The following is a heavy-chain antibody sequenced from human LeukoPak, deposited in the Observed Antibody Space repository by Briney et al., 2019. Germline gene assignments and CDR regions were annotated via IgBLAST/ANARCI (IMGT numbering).Heavy chain of an antibody. D-gene: IGHD3-3*01. Sequence: SETLSLTCTVSGGSISSYYWSWIRQPPGKGLEWIGYIYYSGSTNYNPSLKSRVTISVDTSKNQFSLRLSSVTAADTAVYYCARGITIFGVVIAYYFDYRGQGTLVTVSS. CDR3: ARGITIFGVVIAYYFDY. CDR2: IYYSGST. CDR1: GGSISSYY. V-gene: IGHV4-59*01. J-gene: IGHJ4*02.